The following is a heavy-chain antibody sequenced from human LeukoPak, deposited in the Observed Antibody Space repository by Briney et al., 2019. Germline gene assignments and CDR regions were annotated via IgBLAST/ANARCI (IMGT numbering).Heavy chain of an antibody. J-gene: IGHJ4*02. V-gene: IGHV3-66*01. Sequence: GGSLRLSCAASGFTVSSNYMSWVRQAPGKGLEWVSVIYSGGSTYYADSVKGRFTISRDNSKNTLYLQMNSLRAKDTAVYYCARGRWLQYYFDYWGQGTLVTVSS. D-gene: IGHD2-15*01. CDR2: IYSGGST. CDR1: GFTVSSNY. CDR3: ARGRWLQYYFDY.